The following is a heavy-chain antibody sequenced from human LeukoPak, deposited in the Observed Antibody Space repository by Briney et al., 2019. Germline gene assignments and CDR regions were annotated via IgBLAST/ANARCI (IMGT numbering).Heavy chain of an antibody. D-gene: IGHD1-26*01. CDR3: YSGSTNYNPSLKSRVTISVDTSKNQFSLKLSSVTAADTAVYYCARLARTTHYYYGMDV. CDR1: GFPFNAYG. CDR2: IWYDGSKK. J-gene: IGHJ6*02. V-gene: IGHV3-33*01. Sequence: PGLSLRLSCETSGFPFNAYGMHWVHQAPGKGLEGVALIWYDGSKKYYADPIKGRFTVSRDNSNNMLYLQMNSLRVDDTAGYIYYSGSTNYNPSLKSRVTISVDTSKNQFSLKLSSVTAADTAVYYCARLARTTHYYYGMDVWGQGTTVTVSS.